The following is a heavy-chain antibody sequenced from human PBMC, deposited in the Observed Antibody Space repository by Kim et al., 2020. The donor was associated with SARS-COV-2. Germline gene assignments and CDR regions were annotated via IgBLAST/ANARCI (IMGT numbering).Heavy chain of an antibody. CDR3: AREVGYDILTGPYFDY. CDR2: IYYSGST. CDR1: GGSISSYY. J-gene: IGHJ4*02. D-gene: IGHD3-9*01. Sequence: SETLSLTCTVSGGSISSYYWSWIRQPPGKGLEWIGYIYYSGSTNYNPSLKSRVTISVDTSKNQFSLKLSSVTAADTAVYYCAREVGYDILTGPYFDYWGQGTLVTVSS. V-gene: IGHV4-59*13.